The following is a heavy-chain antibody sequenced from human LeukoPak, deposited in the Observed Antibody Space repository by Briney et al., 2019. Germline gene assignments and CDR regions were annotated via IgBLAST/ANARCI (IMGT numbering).Heavy chain of an antibody. CDR1: GGSIRPLY. J-gene: IGHJ2*01. Sequence: SDTLSLTCTVSGGSIRPLYWTWIRQAPGKGREGIGDIYYSGSNKYSASLTSRVTISLETAQKQLSLKLNSLAAADTALYYCATGGYGGKLEWQLDLWRRGTIVTVYS. CDR2: IYYSGSN. V-gene: IGHV4-59*11. D-gene: IGHD4-23*01. CDR3: ATGGYGGKLEWQLDL.